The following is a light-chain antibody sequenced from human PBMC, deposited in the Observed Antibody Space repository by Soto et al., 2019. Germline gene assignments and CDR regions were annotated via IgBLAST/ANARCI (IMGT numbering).Light chain of an antibody. Sequence: EIVLTQSPGTLSLSPGERATLSCRASQSVSSSYLAWYQQKPGQAPRLLIYGASNRATDIPDRFSGSGSGTDFTLTISRLEPEDFAVYYCQQYSSSPRTFGQGTKVEIK. V-gene: IGKV3-20*01. CDR2: GAS. J-gene: IGKJ1*01. CDR1: QSVSSSY. CDR3: QQYSSSPRT.